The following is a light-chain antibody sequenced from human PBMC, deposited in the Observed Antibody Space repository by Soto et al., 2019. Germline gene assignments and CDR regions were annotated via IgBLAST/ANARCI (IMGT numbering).Light chain of an antibody. CDR1: SSDVGGYNS. V-gene: IGLV2-14*01. Sequence: QSVLTQPASVSGSPGQSITISCTGTSSDVGGYNSVSWYQQHPGKAPKLIPYDVTDRPSGVSYRFSGSKSGNTASLTISGLQAADEADYFCSSFTSSMTNVFGSGTKVTVL. CDR2: DVT. J-gene: IGLJ1*01. CDR3: SSFTSSMTNV.